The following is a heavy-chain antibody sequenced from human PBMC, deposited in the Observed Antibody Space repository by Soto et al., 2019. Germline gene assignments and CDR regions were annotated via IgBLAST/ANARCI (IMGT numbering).Heavy chain of an antibody. V-gene: IGHV6-1*01. CDR3: EGMQEGALAY. J-gene: IGHJ4*02. Sequence: QTLSRTCAISGDSVSSNSAAWNWISQSPSRGLEWLGRTYYRSKWYNEYAVSVKSRITIKPDTSKNQFSLQLNSVIPEDTAVYSSEGMQEGALAYWVQGTLATVSA. CDR1: GDSVSSNSAA. CDR2: TYYRSKWYN. D-gene: IGHD1-26*01.